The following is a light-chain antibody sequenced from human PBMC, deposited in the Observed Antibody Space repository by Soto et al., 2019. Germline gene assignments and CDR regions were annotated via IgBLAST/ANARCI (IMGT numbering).Light chain of an antibody. CDR1: QTVSSNY. CDR2: GVS. CDR3: QQRSNWPPLT. V-gene: IGKV3D-20*02. J-gene: IGKJ4*01. Sequence: EIVLTHSQDTLSLSPGDRGSLSCRVIQTVSSNYLAWYQQTPGQAPSLLIYGVSTRATGIPDRFRGSGSGTDFALTISSLEPEDFAVYYCQQRSNWPPLTFGGGTKV.